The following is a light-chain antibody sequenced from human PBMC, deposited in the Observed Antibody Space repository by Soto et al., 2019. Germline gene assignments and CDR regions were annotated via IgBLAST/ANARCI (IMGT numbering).Light chain of an antibody. V-gene: IGKV3-15*01. CDR1: QSVYRN. CDR2: EAS. Sequence: EVVKTKYPATLSVAPGERATLSCRASQSVYRNLAWYQQNPGQPPRLLVDEASTRATGIPARFSGSGSGTEFTLTISSLQSEDFAVYYCQQYNKWPLTFGGGTKVEVK. CDR3: QQYNKWPLT. J-gene: IGKJ4*01.